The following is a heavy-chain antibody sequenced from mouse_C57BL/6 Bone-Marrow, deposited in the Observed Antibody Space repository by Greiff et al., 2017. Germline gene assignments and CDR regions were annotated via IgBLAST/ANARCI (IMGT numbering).Heavy chain of an antibody. D-gene: IGHD1-1*01. J-gene: IGHJ2*01. CDR1: GYTFTDYN. CDR3: ASWNYYGSSYGY. V-gene: IGHV1-22*01. Sequence: EVKLMESGPELVKPGASVKMSCKASGYTFTDYNMHWVKQSHGKSLEWIGYINPNNGGTSYNQKFKGKATLTVNKSSSTAYMELRSLTSEDSAVYYCASWNYYGSSYGYWGQGTTLTVSS. CDR2: INPNNGGT.